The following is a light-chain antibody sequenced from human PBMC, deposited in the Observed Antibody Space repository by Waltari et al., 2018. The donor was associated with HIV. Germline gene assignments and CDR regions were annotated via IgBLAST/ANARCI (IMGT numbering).Light chain of an antibody. V-gene: IGLV2-14*01. J-gene: IGLJ2*01. CDR2: EVS. CDR1: SNDIRCYNY. CDR3: CSYTTSSTLAI. Sequence: HSALTQPASVSCSPGQSITISFTGTSNDIRCYNYVSWYQQNPGKGAKLMMYEVSNRPSGVSNLFSGSKSGNTDSLTMSGVQAEDEDDYYCCSYTTSSTLAIFGGGTTLTVL.